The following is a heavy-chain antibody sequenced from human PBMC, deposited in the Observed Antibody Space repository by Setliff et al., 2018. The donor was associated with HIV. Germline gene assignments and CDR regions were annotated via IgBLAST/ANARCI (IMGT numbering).Heavy chain of an antibody. CDR3: ARGAKQWLAMPGGH. D-gene: IGHD6-19*01. V-gene: IGHV1-3*01. J-gene: IGHJ4*02. Sequence: ASVKVSCKASGYTFTTYVVHWVRQAPGQRLEWMGWINVGSGNTKYSQKFQGRVTITRDTSASTAYMELSSLRSEDTAVYYCARGAKQWLAMPGGHWGQGTQVTVSS. CDR2: INVGSGNT. CDR1: GYTFTTYV.